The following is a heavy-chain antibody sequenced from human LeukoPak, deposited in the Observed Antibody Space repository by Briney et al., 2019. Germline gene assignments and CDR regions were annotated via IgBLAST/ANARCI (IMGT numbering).Heavy chain of an antibody. CDR2: ISYDGSNK. J-gene: IGHJ6*03. D-gene: IGHD2-8*01. V-gene: IGHV3-30-3*01. CDR3: ARMLESRAKYYYYYMDV. CDR1: GFTFDDYA. Sequence: GGSLRLSCAASGFTFDDYAMHWVRQAPGKGLEWVAVISYDGSNKYYADSVKGRFTISRDNSKNTLYLQMNSLRAEDTAIYYCARMLESRAKYYYYYMDVWGKGTTVTVSS.